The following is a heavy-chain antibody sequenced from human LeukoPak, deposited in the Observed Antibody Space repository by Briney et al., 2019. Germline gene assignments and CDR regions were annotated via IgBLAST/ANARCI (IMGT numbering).Heavy chain of an antibody. D-gene: IGHD4-17*01. J-gene: IGHJ4*02. V-gene: IGHV4-59*12. Sequence: SETLSLTCTVSGGSISGYYWSWIRQPPGKGLEWIGYIYYSGSTNYNPSLKSRVTISVDTSKNQFSLKLSSVTAADTAVYYCARIGNYGDSGDYWGQGTLVTVSS. CDR3: ARIGNYGDSGDY. CDR2: IYYSGST. CDR1: GGSISGYY.